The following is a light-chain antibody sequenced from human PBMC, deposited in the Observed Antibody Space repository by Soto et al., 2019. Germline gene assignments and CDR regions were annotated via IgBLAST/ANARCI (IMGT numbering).Light chain of an antibody. CDR1: QSVSSSY. CDR2: DAS. V-gene: IGKV3-11*01. J-gene: IGKJ5*01. Sequence: EIVLTQSPDTLSFSPGERATLSCRGIQSVSSSYLAWYQQKPGQAPRLLIYDASNRATGIPARFSGSGSGTDFTLTINSLEPEDFAVYYCQQRSNWPPITFGQGTRLEI. CDR3: QQRSNWPPIT.